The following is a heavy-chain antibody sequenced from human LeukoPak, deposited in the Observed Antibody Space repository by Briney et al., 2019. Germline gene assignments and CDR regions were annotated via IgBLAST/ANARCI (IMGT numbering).Heavy chain of an antibody. V-gene: IGHV3-20*04. D-gene: IGHD2-15*01. CDR1: GFTFDDYG. Sequence: PGGSLRLSCAASGFTFDDYGMSWVRQAPGKGLEWVSGINWNGGSTGYADSVKGRFTISRDNAKNSLYLQMNSLRAEDTALYYCARLCGGSCYLEDDAFDIWGQGTMVTVSS. CDR3: ARLCGGSCYLEDDAFDI. J-gene: IGHJ3*02. CDR2: INWNGGST.